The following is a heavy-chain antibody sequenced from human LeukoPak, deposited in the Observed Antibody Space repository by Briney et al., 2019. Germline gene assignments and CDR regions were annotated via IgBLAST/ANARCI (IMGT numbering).Heavy chain of an antibody. D-gene: IGHD3-10*01. CDR1: GFTFSSYS. Sequence: GGSLRLSCAASGFTFSSYSMNWVRQAPGKGLEWVSYISSSSSYIYYADSVKGRFTISRDNAKNSLYLQMNSLRAEDTAVYYCARASDLWFGELLSSYWGQGTLVTVSS. V-gene: IGHV3-21*01. J-gene: IGHJ4*02. CDR2: ISSSSSYI. CDR3: ARASDLWFGELLSSY.